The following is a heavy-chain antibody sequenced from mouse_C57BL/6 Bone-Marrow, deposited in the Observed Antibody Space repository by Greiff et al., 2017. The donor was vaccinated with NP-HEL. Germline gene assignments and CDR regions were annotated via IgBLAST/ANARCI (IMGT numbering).Heavy chain of an antibody. J-gene: IGHJ1*03. CDR2: ISSGGSYT. D-gene: IGHD1-1*01. V-gene: IGHV5-6*01. Sequence: EVHLVESGGDLVKPGGSLKLSCAASGFTFSSYGMSWVRQTPDKRLEWVATISSGGSYTYSPDSVKGRFTISRDNAKNTLYLQMSSLKSEDTAMYYCARYYGSSYYWYFDVWGTGTTVTVSS. CDR3: ARYYGSSYYWYFDV. CDR1: GFTFSSYG.